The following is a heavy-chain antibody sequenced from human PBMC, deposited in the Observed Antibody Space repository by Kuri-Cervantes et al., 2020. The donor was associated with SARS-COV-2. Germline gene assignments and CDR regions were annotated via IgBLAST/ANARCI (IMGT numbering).Heavy chain of an antibody. V-gene: IGHV1-18*01. J-gene: IGHJ6*03. CDR1: GYTFTSYG. CDR2: ISAYNGNT. CDR3: ARERGSSSSGWSVHYYYYYMDV. D-gene: IGHD6-6*01. Sequence: ASVKVSCKASGYTFTSYGISWVRQAPGQGLEWMGWISAYNGNTNYAQKLQGRVTMTTDTSTSTAYMELRSLRSDDTAVYYCARERGSSSSGWSVHYYYYYMDVWGKGTTVTVSS.